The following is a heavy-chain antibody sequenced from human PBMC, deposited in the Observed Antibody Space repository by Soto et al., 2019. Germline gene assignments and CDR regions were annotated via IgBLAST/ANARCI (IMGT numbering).Heavy chain of an antibody. J-gene: IGHJ4*02. CDR2: IYYSGST. CDR3: ARRTVNIRTFYSGLKTHCFDY. V-gene: IGHV4-39*01. D-gene: IGHD6-19*01. Sequence: PSETLSLTCAVSGYYMSSSGYYWGWIRQPPGKGLEWIGSIYYSGSTYYNPSLQSRVAISVDTSKNRFSLKLKSVTAADTAIYYCARRTVNIRTFYSGLKTHCFDYWGQGAPVTVSS. CDR1: GYYMSSSGYY.